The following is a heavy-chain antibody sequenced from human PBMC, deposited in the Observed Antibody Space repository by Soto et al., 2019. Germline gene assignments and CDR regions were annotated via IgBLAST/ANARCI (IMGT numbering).Heavy chain of an antibody. CDR2: IVVGSGNT. Sequence: SVKVSCTASGFTFTSSAVQWVRQARGQRLEWIGWIVVGSGNTNYAQKFQERVTITRDMSTSTAYMELSSLRSEDTAVYYCAAVQLDLDAFDIWGQGTMVTVSS. CDR1: GFTFTSSA. CDR3: AAVQLDLDAFDI. V-gene: IGHV1-58*01. J-gene: IGHJ3*02. D-gene: IGHD1-1*01.